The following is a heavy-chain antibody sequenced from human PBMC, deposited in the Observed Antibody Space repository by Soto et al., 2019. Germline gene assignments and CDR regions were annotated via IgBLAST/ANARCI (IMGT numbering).Heavy chain of an antibody. J-gene: IGHJ3*02. CDR2: IYWDDDK. V-gene: IGHV2-5*02. CDR3: AHRAGYDILTGYYGDAFDI. Sequence: QITLKESGPPLVKPTQTLTLTCTFSGFSLSTSGVGVGWIRQPPGKALEWLALIYWDDDKRYSPSLKSRLTTTKDPSKHQVVLTLTTMDPVATATYYCAHRAGYDILTGYYGDAFDIWGHGTLVTVSS. CDR1: GFSLSTSGVG. D-gene: IGHD3-9*01.